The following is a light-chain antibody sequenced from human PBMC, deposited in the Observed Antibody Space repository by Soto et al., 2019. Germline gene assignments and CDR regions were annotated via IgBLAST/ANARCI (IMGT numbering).Light chain of an antibody. J-gene: IGLJ1*01. CDR2: DVS. V-gene: IGLV2-14*03. CDR1: SDDIGDYDY. CDR3: CSYTRSGTLI. Sequence: QSVLTQPASVSGSPGQSITISCIGTSDDIGDYDYVSWYQQHPLKVPKVIIYDVSNRPSGISYRFSGTKSANTASLTFSGLQAEDEADYYCCSYTRSGTLIFGTGTKVTVL.